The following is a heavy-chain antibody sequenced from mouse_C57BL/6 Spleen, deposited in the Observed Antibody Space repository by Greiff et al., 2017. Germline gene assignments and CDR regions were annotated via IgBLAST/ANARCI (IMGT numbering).Heavy chain of an antibody. CDR3: ARDLLGAMDY. CDR1: GFTFSDYY. CDR2: INYDGSST. Sequence: EVKLVESEGGLVQPGSSMKLSCTASGFTFSDYYMAWVRQVPEKGLEWVANINYDGSSTYYLDSLKSRFIISRDNAKNILYLQMSSLKSEDTATYYCARDLLGAMDYWGQGTSVTVSS. J-gene: IGHJ4*01. V-gene: IGHV5-16*01.